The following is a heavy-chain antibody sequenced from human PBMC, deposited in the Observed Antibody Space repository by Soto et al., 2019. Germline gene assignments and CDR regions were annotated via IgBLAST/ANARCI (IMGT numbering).Heavy chain of an antibody. CDR3: ARGTGTTDY. J-gene: IGHJ4*02. CDR1: GFPFSGKG. Sequence: QVQLVESGGAGFKLGRSWKLPFAGSGFPFSGKGMHWVRKAPGKGLEWVAVIGYDGSNKYYADSVKGRFTISRDNSKNTLYLQMNSLRAEDTAVYYCARGTGTTDYWGQGTLVTVSS. CDR2: IGYDGSNK. D-gene: IGHD1-7*01. V-gene: IGHV3-33*01.